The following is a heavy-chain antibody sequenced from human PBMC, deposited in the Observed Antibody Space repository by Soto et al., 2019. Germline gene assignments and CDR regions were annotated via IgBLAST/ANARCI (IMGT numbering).Heavy chain of an antibody. Sequence: PSETLSLTCTVSDGSIDSGSYYRSWVRQYPGKGLEWIGSIHYSGSIYYSPSLRSRLTMSADTSKNQFSLKLSSVTVADTAVYYCTRGLDRPNSGYWGQG. CDR1: DGSIDSGSYY. D-gene: IGHD1-1*01. CDR3: TRGLDRPNSGY. CDR2: IHYSGSI. V-gene: IGHV4-31*03. J-gene: IGHJ4*02.